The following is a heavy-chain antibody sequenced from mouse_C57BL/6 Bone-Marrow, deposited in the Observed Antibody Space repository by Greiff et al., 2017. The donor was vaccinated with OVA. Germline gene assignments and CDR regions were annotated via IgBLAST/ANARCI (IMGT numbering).Heavy chain of an antibody. D-gene: IGHD1-1*01. CDR3: ARWGMITTVVATTRYFDV. Sequence: QVQLQQSGAELARPGASVKLSCKASGYTFTSYGISWVKQRTGQGLEWIGEIYPRSGNTYYNEKFKGKATLTADKSSSTAYMELRSLISEDSAVYFCARWGMITTVVATTRYFDVWGTGTTVTVSS. CDR2: IYPRSGNT. V-gene: IGHV1-81*01. J-gene: IGHJ1*03. CDR1: GYTFTSYG.